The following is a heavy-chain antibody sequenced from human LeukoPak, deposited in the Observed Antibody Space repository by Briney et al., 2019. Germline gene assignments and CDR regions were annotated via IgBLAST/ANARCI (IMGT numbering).Heavy chain of an antibody. D-gene: IGHD2-15*01. CDR3: ARFRRSAQSY. J-gene: IGHJ4*02. V-gene: IGHV3-7*01. CDR2: IGPDGSDK. Sequence: GGSLRLSCTTSGFLFSSYWMSWARQAPGKGLEWVANIGPDGSDKQYVDSMKGRFTISRDNAQNSVYLHMNSLTAEDTAVYYCARFRRSAQSYWGQGILVTVSS. CDR1: GFLFSSYW.